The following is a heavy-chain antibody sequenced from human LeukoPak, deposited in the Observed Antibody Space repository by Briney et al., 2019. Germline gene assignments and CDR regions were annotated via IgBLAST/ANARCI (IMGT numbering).Heavy chain of an antibody. CDR1: GGSISSGGYY. J-gene: IGHJ3*02. CDR3: ARDYVEGQQEDAFDI. V-gene: IGHV4-61*08. Sequence: SETLSLTCTVSGGSISSGGYYWSWIRQHPGKGLEWIGYIYYSGSTNYNPSLKSRVTISVDTSKNQFSLKLSSVTAADTAVYYCARDYVEGQQEDAFDIWGQGTMVTVSS. CDR2: IYYSGST. D-gene: IGHD3-16*01.